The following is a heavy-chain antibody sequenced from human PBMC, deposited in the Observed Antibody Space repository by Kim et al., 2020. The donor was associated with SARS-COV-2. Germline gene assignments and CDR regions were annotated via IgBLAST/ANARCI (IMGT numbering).Heavy chain of an antibody. J-gene: IGHJ6*02. V-gene: IGHV3-33*06. CDR1: GFTFSSYA. Sequence: GGSLRLSCAASGFTFSSYAMHWVRQAPGKGLEWVAVIWYDGSNKYYADSVKGRFTISRDNSKNTLYLQMNSLRAEDTAVYYCAKDQSGLRSAYGMDVWGQGTTVTVSS. CDR3: AKDQSGLRSAYGMDV. D-gene: IGHD5-12*01. CDR2: IWYDGSNK.